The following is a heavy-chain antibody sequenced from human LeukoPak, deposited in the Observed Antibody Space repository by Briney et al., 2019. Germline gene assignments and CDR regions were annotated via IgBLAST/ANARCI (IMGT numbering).Heavy chain of an antibody. Sequence: PGGTLRLSCAASGFTSSSYAMSWVRQGPEKGLEWVSTISGGGDTTYYADFVSGRFTVSRDASKNTLFLQMNSLRAEDTAVYYRAKDAGEGSGWYYFDYWGQGTLVTVSS. J-gene: IGHJ4*02. CDR3: AKDAGEGSGWYYFDY. CDR2: ISGGGDTT. CDR1: GFTSSSYA. V-gene: IGHV3-23*01. D-gene: IGHD6-13*01.